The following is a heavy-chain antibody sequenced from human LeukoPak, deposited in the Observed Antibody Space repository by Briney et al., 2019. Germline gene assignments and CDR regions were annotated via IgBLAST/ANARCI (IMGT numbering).Heavy chain of an antibody. D-gene: IGHD3-10*01. Sequence: PGGSLRLPCAASGFTFSSYAMSWVRQAPGKGLEWVSAISGSGGSTYYADSVKGRFTISRDNSKNTLYLQMNSLRAEDTAVYYCARGIMVRGVYYFDYWGQGTLVTVSS. CDR2: ISGSGGST. CDR3: ARGIMVRGVYYFDY. CDR1: GFTFSSYA. V-gene: IGHV3-23*01. J-gene: IGHJ4*02.